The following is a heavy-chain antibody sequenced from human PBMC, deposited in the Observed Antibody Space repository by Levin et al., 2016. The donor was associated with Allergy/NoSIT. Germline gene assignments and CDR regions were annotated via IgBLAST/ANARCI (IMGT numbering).Heavy chain of an antibody. CDR2: ISSSGSTI. Sequence: GGSLRLSCAASGFIFSNYEMNWVRQTPRKGLEWISYISSSGSTIYYAHSVKGRFTISRDNAQNSLYLQMNSLTVEDTGVYYCATDQRGRSDAWNGDWGQGTLVTVSS. J-gene: IGHJ4*02. V-gene: IGHV3-48*03. CDR1: GFIFSNYE. D-gene: IGHD1-1*01. CDR3: ATDQRGRSDAWNGD.